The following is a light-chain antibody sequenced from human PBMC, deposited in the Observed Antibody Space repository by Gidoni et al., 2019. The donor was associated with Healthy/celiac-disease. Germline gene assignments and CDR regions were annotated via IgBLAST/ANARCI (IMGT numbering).Light chain of an antibody. V-gene: IGLV2-14*03. CDR1: SSDVGGYNY. J-gene: IGLJ2*01. Sequence: QSALTQPVSVSGSPGQSITISCTGTSSDVGGYNYVSWYQQHPGKAPKLMIYDVSNRTSGVSNRFSGSKSGNTASLTISGLQAEDDADYYCSSYTSSSTLVFGGGTKLTVL. CDR2: DVS. CDR3: SSYTSSSTLV.